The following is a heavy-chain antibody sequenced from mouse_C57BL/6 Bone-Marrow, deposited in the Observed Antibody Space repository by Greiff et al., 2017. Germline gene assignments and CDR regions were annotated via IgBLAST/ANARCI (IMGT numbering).Heavy chain of an antibody. CDR3: ARDVNYLYYAMDY. CDR2: INPNNGGT. V-gene: IGHV1-18*01. CDR1: GYTFTDYN. J-gene: IGHJ4*01. Sequence: EVKLQQSGPELVKPGASVKIPCKASGYTFTDYNMDWVKQSHGKSLEWIGDINPNNGGTIYNQKFKGKATLTVDKSSSTAYMELRSLTSEDTAVYYCARDVNYLYYAMDYWGQGTSVTVSS. D-gene: IGHD2-1*01.